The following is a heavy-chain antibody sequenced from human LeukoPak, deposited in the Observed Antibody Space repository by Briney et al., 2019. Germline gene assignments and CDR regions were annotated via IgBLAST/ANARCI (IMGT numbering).Heavy chain of an antibody. D-gene: IGHD6-19*01. CDR3: ARDGGSDQYYFDN. Sequence: SGTLSLTCGVSGASISRPYWWSWVRQPPGKGLEWIAEISHSGTTHYNPSLKSRVIISVDKSKNQVFLKLNSVTAADTAMYYCARDGGSDQYYFDNWGQGTLVTVSS. CDR1: GASISRPYW. CDR2: ISHSGTT. J-gene: IGHJ4*02. V-gene: IGHV4-4*02.